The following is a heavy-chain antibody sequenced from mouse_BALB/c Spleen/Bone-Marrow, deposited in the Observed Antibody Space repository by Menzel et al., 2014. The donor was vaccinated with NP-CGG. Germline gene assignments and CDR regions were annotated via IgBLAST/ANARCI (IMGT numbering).Heavy chain of an antibody. CDR1: GYTLTSYW. D-gene: IGHD6-1*01. Sequence: VQVVESGAELARPGASVKLSCKASGYTLTSYWMQWVKQRPGQGLEWIGAIYPGDGDTRYTQKFKGKATLTSDKSSSTAYMELSSLTSEDSAVYYCARRGRIAEALGYWGQGTTLTVSS. V-gene: IGHV1-87*01. CDR3: ARRGRIAEALGY. CDR2: IYPGDGDT. J-gene: IGHJ2*01.